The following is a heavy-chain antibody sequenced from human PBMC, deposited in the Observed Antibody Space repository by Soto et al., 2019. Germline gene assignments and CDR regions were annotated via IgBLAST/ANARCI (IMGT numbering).Heavy chain of an antibody. J-gene: IGHJ4*02. CDR2: IYYRGST. CDR3: ASPMIRANDY. CDR1: GGSISSSSYY. Sequence: SETLSLTCAVSGGSISSSSYYWGWIRQPPGKGREWVGRIYYRGSTYYIPSLKRRVTISVDTSKNQRSLKLSSVTAADTAVYYCASPMIRANDYWGQGTLVTVSS. V-gene: IGHV4-39*01. D-gene: IGHD3-22*01.